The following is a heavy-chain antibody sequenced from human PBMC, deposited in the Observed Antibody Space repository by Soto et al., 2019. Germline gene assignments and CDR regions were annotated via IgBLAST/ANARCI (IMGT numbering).Heavy chain of an antibody. Sequence: QVQLQESGPGLVKPSETLSLTCTVSVSGGSVSTGVHYWSWIRQPPGKGLEWIGYIYYSGSTNYNPSLKSRVTISVDTSKNQFSLKLTSVTAADSAVYYCARGYYTSWYWFDRWGRGTLVTVSS. J-gene: IGHJ2*01. CDR1: GGSVSTGVHY. CDR2: IYYSGST. CDR3: ARGYYTSWYWFDR. V-gene: IGHV4-61*08. D-gene: IGHD6-13*01.